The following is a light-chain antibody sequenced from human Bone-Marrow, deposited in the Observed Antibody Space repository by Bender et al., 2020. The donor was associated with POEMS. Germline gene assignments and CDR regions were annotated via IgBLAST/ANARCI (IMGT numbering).Light chain of an antibody. CDR2: EVT. CDR3: CSYASINTWV. J-gene: IGLJ3*02. V-gene: IGLV2-14*01. CDR1: SSDVGGYNY. Sequence: QSALTQPASVSGSPGQSITISCTGTSSDVGGYNYVSWYQQYPGRAPTVLIYEVTNRPSGVSNRFSGSKSGNTASLTISGLQAEDEADYYCCSYASINTWVFGGGTKVTVL.